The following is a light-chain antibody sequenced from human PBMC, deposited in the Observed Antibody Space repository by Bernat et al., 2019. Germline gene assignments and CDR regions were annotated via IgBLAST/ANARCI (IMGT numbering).Light chain of an antibody. J-gene: IGLJ2*01. CDR3: AAWDDSLNGVV. Sequence: QSVLTQPPSASGTPGQRVTISCSGSSSNIGSNTVNWYQQLPGTAPKLLIYRNNYRPSGVPDRFSGSKTGTSACLAISGLQSGDEADYYCAAWDDSLNGVVFGGGPKLTCL. CDR1: SSNIGSNT. V-gene: IGLV1-44*01. CDR2: RNN.